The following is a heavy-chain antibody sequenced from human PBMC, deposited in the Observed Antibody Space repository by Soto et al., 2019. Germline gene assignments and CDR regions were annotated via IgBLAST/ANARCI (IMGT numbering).Heavy chain of an antibody. D-gene: IGHD4-17*01. J-gene: IGHJ4*02. Sequence: QITLKESGPPLVRPAQTLTLTCAFSGFSLTTTSMGVAWIRQPPGKALEWLALIYWDDDQRYSPSLKHRLTITKNTSRSRVVLTISNMNPEDTGTYFCAHAGDYDLLSFDHWGTGTLVTVSS. CDR1: GFSLTTTSMG. CDR3: AHAGDYDLLSFDH. CDR2: IYWDDDQ. V-gene: IGHV2-5*02.